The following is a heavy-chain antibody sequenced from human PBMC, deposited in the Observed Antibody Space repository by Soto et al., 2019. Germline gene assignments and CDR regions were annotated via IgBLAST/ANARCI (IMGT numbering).Heavy chain of an antibody. V-gene: IGHV6-1*01. CDR2: TYYRSKWYN. D-gene: IGHD3-3*01. CDR1: GDSVSSNSAA. Sequence: SQTLSLTCAIAGDSVSSNSAAWNWIRQSPSRGLEWLGRTYYRSKWYNDYAVSVKSRITINPDTSKNQFSLQLNSVTPEDTAVYYCARGSLFSRRRSYYFDYLGPGTLGTVSS. J-gene: IGHJ4*02. CDR3: ARGSLFSRRRSYYFDY.